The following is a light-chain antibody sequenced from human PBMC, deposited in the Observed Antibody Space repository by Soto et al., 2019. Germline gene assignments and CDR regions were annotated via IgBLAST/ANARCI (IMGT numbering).Light chain of an antibody. CDR2: DVS. Sequence: QSALTQPASVSGSPGQSITISCTGTRSDVGGYNYVSWYQQHLGKAPKLMIYDVSNRPSGVSNRFSGSKSGNTASLTISGLQAEDEADYYCRSYTSSSTWVFGGGTKLTVL. V-gene: IGLV2-14*01. CDR1: RSDVGGYNY. J-gene: IGLJ3*02. CDR3: RSYTSSSTWV.